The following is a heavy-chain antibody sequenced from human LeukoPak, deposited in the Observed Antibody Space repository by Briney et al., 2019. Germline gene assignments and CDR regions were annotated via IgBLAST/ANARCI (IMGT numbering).Heavy chain of an antibody. J-gene: IGHJ4*02. Sequence: SETLSLTCAVSGGSISSGGHSWSWIRQPPGKGLEWIGYIYHSGSTYYNPSLKSRVTISVDRSKNQFSLKLSSVTAADTAVYYCARASPPDHWGQGTLVTVSS. D-gene: IGHD1-14*01. CDR1: GGSISSGGHS. CDR2: IYHSGST. CDR3: ARASPPDH. V-gene: IGHV4-30-2*01.